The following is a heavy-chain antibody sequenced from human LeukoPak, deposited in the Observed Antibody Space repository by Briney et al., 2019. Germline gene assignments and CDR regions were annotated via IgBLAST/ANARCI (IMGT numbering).Heavy chain of an antibody. D-gene: IGHD7-27*01. V-gene: IGHV3-43*02. J-gene: IGHJ4*02. CDR2: ISGDGGST. CDR1: GFTFDDYA. CDR3: ARGAWGSLDY. Sequence: GGSLRLSCAASGFTFDDYAMHWVRQAPGKGLEWVSLISGDGGSTIYADSVKGRLTISRDNAKNTLYLQMNSLRAEDTAVYYCARGAWGSLDYWGQGTLVTVSS.